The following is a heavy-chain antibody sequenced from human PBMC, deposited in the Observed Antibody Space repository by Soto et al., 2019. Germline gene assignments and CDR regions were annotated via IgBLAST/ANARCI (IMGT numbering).Heavy chain of an antibody. CDR1: GGTFSSHA. CDR2: IIPTLGTV. CDR3: AREYYHDSSGYSAEILQH. J-gene: IGHJ1*01. Sequence: QVQLVQSGAEVKKPGSSVKVSCKASGGTFSSHAIYWVRQAPGQGLEWMGGIIPTLGTVNYAQKFQGRVTITADESTRIADMELSSLRSEDTAVSYCAREYYHDSSGYSAEILQHWGQGTLVTVSS. V-gene: IGHV1-69*01. D-gene: IGHD3-22*01.